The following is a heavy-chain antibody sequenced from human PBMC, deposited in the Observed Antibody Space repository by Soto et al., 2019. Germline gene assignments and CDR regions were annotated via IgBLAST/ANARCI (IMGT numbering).Heavy chain of an antibody. CDR3: ARTERYFYGMDL. V-gene: IGHV3-13*05. J-gene: IGHJ6*02. Sequence: EVQLGESGGGLVQPGGSLRISCEASGCTFRNYDMHWVRQGTGKGLEWVSGISAAGDPDYADSVEGRVTISRENAQNSFFLQMNSLRWGYTAVYYCARTERYFYGMDLWGQGPKVVV. CDR2: ISAAGDP. CDR1: GCTFRNYD.